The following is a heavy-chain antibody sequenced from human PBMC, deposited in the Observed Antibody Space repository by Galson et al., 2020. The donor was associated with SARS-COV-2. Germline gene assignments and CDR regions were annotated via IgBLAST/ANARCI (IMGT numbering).Heavy chain of an antibody. D-gene: IGHD3-16*01. Sequence: GGSLRLSCAASGFTVSSNYMSWVRQAPGKGLEWVSVIYSGGSTYYADSVKGRFTISRNNSKNTLYLQMNSLRAEDTAVYYCARDWGGIRFDYWGQGTLVTVSS. CDR3: ARDWGGIRFDY. V-gene: IGHV3-53*01. J-gene: IGHJ4*02. CDR2: IYSGGST. CDR1: GFTVSSNY.